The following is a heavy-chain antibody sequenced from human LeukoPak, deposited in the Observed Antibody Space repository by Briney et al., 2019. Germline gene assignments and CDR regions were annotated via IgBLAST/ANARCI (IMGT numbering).Heavy chain of an antibody. J-gene: IGHJ4*02. V-gene: IGHV3-23*01. CDR1: GGTFSSYA. D-gene: IGHD4-23*01. CDR2: ISGSGGST. Sequence: GASVKVSCKASGGTFSSYAMSWVRQAPGKGLEWVSAISGSGGSTYYADSVKGRFTISRDNSKNTLYLQMNSLRAEDTAVYYCAKSGNGARMRNFDYWGQGTLVTVSS. CDR3: AKSGNGARMRNFDY.